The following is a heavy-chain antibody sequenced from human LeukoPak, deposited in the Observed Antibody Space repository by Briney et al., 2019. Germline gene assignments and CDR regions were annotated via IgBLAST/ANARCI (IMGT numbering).Heavy chain of an antibody. V-gene: IGHV3-30*03. Sequence: GGSLRLSCAASGFTFSNYGMHWVRQAPGKGLEWVAVISYDGSNKYYADSVKGRFTISRDNSKNTPYLQMNSLRAEDTAVYYCARAPGDYYYYYGMDVWGQGTTVTVSS. J-gene: IGHJ6*02. CDR3: ARAPGDYYYYYGMDV. CDR2: ISYDGSNK. CDR1: GFTFSNYG. D-gene: IGHD3-10*01.